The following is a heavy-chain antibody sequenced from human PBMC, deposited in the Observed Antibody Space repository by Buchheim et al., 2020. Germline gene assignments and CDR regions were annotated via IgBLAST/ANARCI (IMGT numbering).Heavy chain of an antibody. D-gene: IGHD1-1*01. CDR1: GFTFSNYA. V-gene: IGHV3-23*01. CDR3: AKDFGWNPTFFDY. CDR2: IVGSGGST. J-gene: IGHJ4*02. Sequence: EVQLLESGGGLVQPGGSLRLSCAASGFTFSNYAMNWVRQAPGKGLGWVSAIVGSGGSTYYPDSVKGRFPISRENSKNTLYWKMNSLGAEDTAVYYCAKDFGWNPTFFDYWGQGTL.